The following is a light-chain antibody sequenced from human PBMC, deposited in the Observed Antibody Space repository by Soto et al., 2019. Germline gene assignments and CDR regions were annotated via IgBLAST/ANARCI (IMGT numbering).Light chain of an antibody. CDR1: SDDVGAYNS. J-gene: IGLJ1*01. CDR3: CSSAPESTYV. V-gene: IGLV2-23*01. Sequence: LAQPASVSWSPGQSITISCTGTSDDVGAYNSVSWYQQLPHKAPQVILYKGTQRPSGVSSRFSGSTSGNAASLTISGLQADDEADYFCCSSAPESTYVFGTGTKVTVL. CDR2: KGT.